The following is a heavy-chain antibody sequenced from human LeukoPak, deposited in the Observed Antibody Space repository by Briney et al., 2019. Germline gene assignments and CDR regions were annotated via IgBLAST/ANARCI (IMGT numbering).Heavy chain of an antibody. CDR3: ARVPELLWFGEFLY. CDR2: INPNSGGT. J-gene: IGHJ4*02. V-gene: IGHV1-2*02. CDR1: GYTFTGYY. D-gene: IGHD3-10*01. Sequence: GASVKVSCKASGYTFTGYYMHWVRQAPGQGLEWMGWINPNSGGTNYAQKFQGRVTMTRDTSISTAYMELSRLRSDDTAVYYCARVPELLWFGEFLYWRQGTLVTVSS.